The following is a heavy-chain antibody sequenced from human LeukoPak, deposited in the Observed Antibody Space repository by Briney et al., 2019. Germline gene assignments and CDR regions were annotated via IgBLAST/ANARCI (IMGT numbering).Heavy chain of an antibody. CDR2: IYYSGST. J-gene: IGHJ6*02. Sequence: SETLSLTCTVSGGSISSYYWSWIRQPPGKGLEWIGNIYYSGSTNYNPSLKSRVTISVDTSKNQLSLRLSSVTAADTAVYYCARQSYTAYYYYGMDVWGQGTTVTVSS. CDR1: GGSISSYY. V-gene: IGHV4-59*08. CDR3: ARQSYTAYYYYGMDV. D-gene: IGHD3-10*01.